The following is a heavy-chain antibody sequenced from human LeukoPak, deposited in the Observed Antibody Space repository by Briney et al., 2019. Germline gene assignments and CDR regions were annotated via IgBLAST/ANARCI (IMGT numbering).Heavy chain of an antibody. CDR1: GFTFSSYW. V-gene: IGHV3-74*01. Sequence: PGGSLRLSCAASGFTFSSYWMHWVRQAPGKGLVWVSRINSDGSSTSYADSVKGRFTISRDNAKNTLYLQMNSLRAEDTAVYYCASGLWSGYINGNGNRNWFDPWGQGTLVTVPS. CDR3: ASGLWSGYINGNGNRNWFDP. J-gene: IGHJ5*02. CDR2: INSDGSST. D-gene: IGHD3-3*01.